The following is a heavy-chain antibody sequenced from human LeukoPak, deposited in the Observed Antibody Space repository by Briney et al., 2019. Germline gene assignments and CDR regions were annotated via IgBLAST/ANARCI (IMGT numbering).Heavy chain of an antibody. D-gene: IGHD6-25*01. CDR3: AKDYSSAWYSDY. CDR1: GFTFSSYA. J-gene: IGHJ4*02. Sequence: GGSLRLSCAASGFTFSSYAMSWVRPAPGKGLEGVSPISSSGDSTYYADSVKGRFTISRDNSKDTLYLQMNSLRAEDTALYYCAKDYSSAWYSDYWGQGTLVTVSS. CDR2: ISSSGDST. V-gene: IGHV3-23*01.